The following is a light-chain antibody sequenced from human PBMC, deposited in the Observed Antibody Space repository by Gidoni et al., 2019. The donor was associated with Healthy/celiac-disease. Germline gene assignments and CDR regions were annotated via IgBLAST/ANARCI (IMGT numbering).Light chain of an antibody. CDR1: QGISSY. CDR3: QQRNSYPLFT. V-gene: IGKV1-9*01. Sequence: DIQLTQSPSFLSASVGDRVTITCRASQGISSYLAWYQQKPGKAPKLLIYAASTLQSGVPSRFSDSGSGTEFTLTISSLQPEDFATYYCQQRNSYPLFTFGPGTKVDIK. J-gene: IGKJ3*01. CDR2: AAS.